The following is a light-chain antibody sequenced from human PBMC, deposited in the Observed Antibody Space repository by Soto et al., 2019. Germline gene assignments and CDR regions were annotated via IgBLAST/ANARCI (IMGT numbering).Light chain of an antibody. CDR3: NSYRDTDTFWV. J-gene: IGLJ3*02. V-gene: IGLV2-11*01. Sequence: QSALTQPRSVSGSPGQSVTISCTGTSSDVGGYNYVSWYQEHPGKVPKLMIYEVSNRPSGVSDRFSGSKSGNTASLTISGLQAEDEADYYCNSYRDTDTFWVFGGGTKLTVL. CDR2: EVS. CDR1: SSDVGGYNY.